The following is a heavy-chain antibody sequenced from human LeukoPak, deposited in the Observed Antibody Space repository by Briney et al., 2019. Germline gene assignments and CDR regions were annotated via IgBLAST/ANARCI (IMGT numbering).Heavy chain of an antibody. J-gene: IGHJ5*02. Sequence: ASVKVSCKASGYTFTSHGISWLRQAPGQGLEWMGWISTYNGNTNYAQKVQDRVTMTTDTSTSTAYMELRSLTSDDTAVYYCARVGGWVPVAGNSWFDPWGQGTLVTVSS. V-gene: IGHV1-18*01. CDR1: GYTFTSHG. D-gene: IGHD6-19*01. CDR3: ARVGGWVPVAGNSWFDP. CDR2: ISTYNGNT.